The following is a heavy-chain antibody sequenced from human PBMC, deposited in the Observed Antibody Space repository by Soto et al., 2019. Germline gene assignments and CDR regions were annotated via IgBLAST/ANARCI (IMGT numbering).Heavy chain of an antibody. D-gene: IGHD2-2*01. CDR1: GGSISSYY. J-gene: IGHJ5*02. Sequence: PSETLSLTCTVSGGSISSYYWSWIRQPPGKGLEWIGYIYYSGSTKYNPSLKSRVTISLETSKNQFSLTLSSVTASDTAVYYCARLGFYYQSLDPWGHGTLVTVSS. CDR2: IYYSGST. V-gene: IGHV4-59*08. CDR3: ARLGFYYQSLDP.